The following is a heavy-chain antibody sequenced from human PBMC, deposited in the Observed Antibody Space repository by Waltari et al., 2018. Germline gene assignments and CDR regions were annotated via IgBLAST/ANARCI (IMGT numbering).Heavy chain of an antibody. Sequence: QVQLVQSGAEVKKPGSSVKVSCKASGGTFSSYAISWVRQAPGQGLEWMGGFDPEDGETIYAQKFQGRVTMTEDTSTDTAYMELSSLRSEDTAVYYCATPKWLRFSYFDYWGQGTLVTVSS. CDR2: FDPEDGET. V-gene: IGHV1-24*01. D-gene: IGHD5-12*01. CDR3: ATPKWLRFSYFDY. CDR1: GGTFSSYA. J-gene: IGHJ4*02.